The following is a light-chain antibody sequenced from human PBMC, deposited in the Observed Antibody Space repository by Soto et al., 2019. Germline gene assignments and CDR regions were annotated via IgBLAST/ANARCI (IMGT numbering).Light chain of an antibody. CDR1: SSNIGAGYD. CDR2: GNS. Sequence: QSVLTQPPSMSGAPGQRVTISCIGSSSNIGAGYDVHWYQQLPGTAPKLLIYGNSNRPSGVPDRFSGSKSGTSASLAITGLQAEDEADYYCQSYDSSLSGSVVFGGGTKLTVL. V-gene: IGLV1-40*01. CDR3: QSYDSSLSGSVV. J-gene: IGLJ3*02.